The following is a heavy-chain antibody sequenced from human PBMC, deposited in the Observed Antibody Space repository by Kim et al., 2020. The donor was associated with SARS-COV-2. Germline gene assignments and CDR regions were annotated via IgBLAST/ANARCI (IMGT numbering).Heavy chain of an antibody. D-gene: IGHD3-16*01. Sequence: ASVKVSCKASGYTFTSYGISWVRQAPGQGLEWMGWISAYNGNTNYAQKLQGRVTMTTDTSMSTAYMELRSLRSDDTAVYYCARDPGGLRLGERGFDYWGQGTLVTVSS. CDR1: GYTFTSYG. CDR2: ISAYNGNT. CDR3: ARDPGGLRLGERGFDY. J-gene: IGHJ4*02. V-gene: IGHV1-18*01.